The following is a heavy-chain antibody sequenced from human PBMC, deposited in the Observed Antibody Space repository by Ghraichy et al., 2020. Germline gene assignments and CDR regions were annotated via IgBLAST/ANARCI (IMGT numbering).Heavy chain of an antibody. D-gene: IGHD6-13*01. CDR2: PYGDGTT. J-gene: IGHJ4*02. CDR1: EFSVGDNY. Sequence: GGSLRLSCAASEFSVGDNYMTWVRQAAGKGLEWVSHPYGDGTTAYADSVKGRFAISRDNSKNMLFLHMNGLRVEDTAVYYCAGKQTGLDYWGQGILVTDSS. V-gene: IGHV3-53*01. CDR3: AGKQTGLDY.